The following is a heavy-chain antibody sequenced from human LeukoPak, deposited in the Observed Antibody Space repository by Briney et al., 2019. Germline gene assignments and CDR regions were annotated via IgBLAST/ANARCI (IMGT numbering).Heavy chain of an antibody. D-gene: IGHD3-9*01. CDR3: ARNKPYDK. CDR1: GFTFSDYS. Sequence: SGGSLRLSCAASGFTFSDYSMNWVRQAPGKGLEWVSYISSGSSTIYYTDSVKGRFTISRDNAKNSLSLQMNSLRAEDTAVYYCARNKPYDKWGQGTLVTVSS. V-gene: IGHV3-48*01. J-gene: IGHJ4*02. CDR2: ISSGSSTI.